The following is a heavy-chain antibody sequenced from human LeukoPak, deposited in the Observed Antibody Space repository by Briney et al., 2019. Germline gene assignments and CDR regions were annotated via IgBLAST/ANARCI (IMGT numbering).Heavy chain of an antibody. CDR2: LNLNSGGT. V-gene: IGHV1-2*02. J-gene: IGHJ5*02. D-gene: IGHD6-19*01. Sequence: ASVKVSCRASGYTFTDYYMHWVRQAPGQGLEWMGWLNLNSGGTNYAQEFQGRVTMTRDTSISTAYMELSRLRSDDTAVYYCARDFYSSGWYVAWEFYWFDPWGQGTLVTVSS. CDR1: GYTFTDYY. CDR3: ARDFYSSGWYVAWEFYWFDP.